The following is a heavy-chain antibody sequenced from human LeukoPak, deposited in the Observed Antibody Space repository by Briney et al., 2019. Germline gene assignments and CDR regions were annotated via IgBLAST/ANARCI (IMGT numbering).Heavy chain of an antibody. CDR2: ISSSSSYI. J-gene: IGHJ5*02. CDR1: GFTFSSYS. V-gene: IGHV3-21*01. D-gene: IGHD3-10*01. Sequence: GGSLRLSCAASGFTFSSYSMNWVRQAPGKGLEWVSSISSSSSYIYYADSVKGRFTISRDNAKNSMYLQMNSLRAEDTAVYYCARGLTYYYGSGSNNWFDPWGQGTLVTVSS. CDR3: ARGLTYYYGSGSNNWFDP.